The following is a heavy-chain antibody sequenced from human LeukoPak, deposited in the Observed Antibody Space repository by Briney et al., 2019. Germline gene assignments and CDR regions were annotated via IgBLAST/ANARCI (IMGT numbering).Heavy chain of an antibody. V-gene: IGHV4-4*02. Sequence: PSGTLSLTCGVSGVSITSGNWWSWVRPPPGKGLEWIGEIYHSGSINYNPSLKSPVTISVDKSKNQFSLKLNSVTAADTAVYYCWHSGYESVLDYWGQGTLVTVSS. CDR1: GVSITSGNW. CDR2: IYHSGSI. CDR3: WHSGYESVLDY. J-gene: IGHJ4*02. D-gene: IGHD5-12*01.